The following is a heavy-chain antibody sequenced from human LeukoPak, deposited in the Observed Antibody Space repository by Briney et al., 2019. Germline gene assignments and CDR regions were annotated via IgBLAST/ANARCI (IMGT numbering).Heavy chain of an antibody. V-gene: IGHV4-34*01. CDR2: INQDGST. Sequence: SETLSLTCDVFGESLSDNYWSWIRQPPGKGLEWIGEINQDGSTDYNASLKSRVTISLDTSKNRFSLPLKSLTAADAAVYFCARAKVGDCSGGTCYSDDVFDVWGQGTMVTVSS. D-gene: IGHD2-15*01. J-gene: IGHJ3*01. CDR1: GESLSDNY. CDR3: ARAKVGDCSGGTCYSDDVFDV.